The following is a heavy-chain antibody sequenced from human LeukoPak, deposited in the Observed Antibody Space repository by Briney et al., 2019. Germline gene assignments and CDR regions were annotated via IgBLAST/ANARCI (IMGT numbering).Heavy chain of an antibody. V-gene: IGHV4-30-4*08. CDR3: ARVWYQLLAGWFDP. J-gene: IGHJ5*02. CDR2: SYYSGST. D-gene: IGHD2-2*01. CDR1: AVSISSGDYY. Sequence: PSQTLSLTCTVSAVSISSGDYYWSWIRQPPGKGLEWIGYSYYSGSTYYSPSLKSRVTISVATSKNQFSLKLSSVTAADTAVYYCARVWYQLLAGWFDPWGQGTLVTVSS.